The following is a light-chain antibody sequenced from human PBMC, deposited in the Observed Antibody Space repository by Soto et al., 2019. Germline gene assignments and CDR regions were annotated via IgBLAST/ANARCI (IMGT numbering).Light chain of an antibody. CDR3: QQYGSSPKA. Sequence: EIVLTQSPGTLSLSPGERATLSCRASQSVSSSYLAWYQKKPGQAPRLRIYGASSMATGIPDRFSGSGSGTDFTLTISRLEPEDFAVYYCQQYGSSPKAFGQGTKLEIK. CDR2: GAS. V-gene: IGKV3-20*01. CDR1: QSVSSSY. J-gene: IGKJ2*01.